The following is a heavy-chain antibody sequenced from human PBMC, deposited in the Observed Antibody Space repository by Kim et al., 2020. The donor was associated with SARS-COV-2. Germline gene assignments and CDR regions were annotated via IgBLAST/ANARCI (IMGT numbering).Heavy chain of an antibody. CDR2: ISSSSSYI. V-gene: IGHV3-21*01. D-gene: IGHD3-9*01. J-gene: IGHJ6*02. CDR1: GFTFSSYS. CDR3: ARERIRYFDWLVYGMDV. Sequence: GGSLRLSCAASGFTFSSYSMNWVRQAPGKGLEWVSSISSSSSYIYYADSVKGRFTISRDNAKNSLYLQMNSLRAEDTAVYYCARERIRYFDWLVYGMDVWGQGTTVTVSS.